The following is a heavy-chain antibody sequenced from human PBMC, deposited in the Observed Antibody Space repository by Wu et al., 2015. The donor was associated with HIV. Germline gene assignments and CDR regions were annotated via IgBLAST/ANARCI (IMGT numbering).Heavy chain of an antibody. D-gene: IGHD3-22*01. CDR2: MNPNSGNT. Sequence: QVQLVQSGAEVKKPGASVKVSCKASGYTFTSYDINWVRQATGQGLEWMGWMNPNSGNTGYAQKFQGRVTMTRNTSISTAYMELSSLRSEDTAVYYCARAYYYDSSGYLTDAFDIWGQGTMVTVSS. J-gene: IGHJ3*02. V-gene: IGHV1-8*01. CDR1: GYTFTSYD. CDR3: ARAYYYDSSGYLTDAFDI.